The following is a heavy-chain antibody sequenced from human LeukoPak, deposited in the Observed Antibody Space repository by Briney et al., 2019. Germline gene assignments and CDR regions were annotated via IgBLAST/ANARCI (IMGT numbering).Heavy chain of an antibody. D-gene: IGHD3-9*01. J-gene: IGHJ3*02. V-gene: IGHV4-30-4*08. Sequence: SQTLSLTCSVSGDSITSRDYYWRWIRQPPGKGLEWIGYIYYSGSTFYNPSLKSRVTISVDTSKNQFSLRLSSVTAADTAVYDCARGFDGHNAFDIWCQGTMVTVSS. CDR2: IYYSGST. CDR3: ARGFDGHNAFDI. CDR1: GDSITSRDYY.